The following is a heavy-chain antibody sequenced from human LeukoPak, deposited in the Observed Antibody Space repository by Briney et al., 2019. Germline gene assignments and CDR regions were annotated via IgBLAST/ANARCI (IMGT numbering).Heavy chain of an antibody. V-gene: IGHV1-46*01. CDR2: INPSDGKT. CDR3: ARTYFSDTTGYRHFDF. CDR1: GYTLTTYY. Sequence: ASVKVSCKASGYTLTTYYMNWVRQAPGQGLEWLGIINPSDGKTTYAQKFQGRVTMTSNSSTSRVYMDLSSLRSEDTAVYYCARTYFSDTTGYRHFDFWGQGSLVTVSS. D-gene: IGHD1-1*01. J-gene: IGHJ4*02.